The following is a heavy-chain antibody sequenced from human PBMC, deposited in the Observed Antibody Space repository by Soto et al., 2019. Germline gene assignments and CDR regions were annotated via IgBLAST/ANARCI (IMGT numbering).Heavy chain of an antibody. D-gene: IGHD2-15*01. CDR3: AREMASGYSRTWFDP. V-gene: IGHV1-69*06. CDR2: IVPKFGTA. CDR1: GGIASNYA. Sequence: QEHLVQSGAEVKKPGSSVKVSCRASGGIASNYAISWVRQAPGQGLEWMGGIVPKFGTANYAQRFKGRVTISVDKSTSSVYMELTSLTSQDTAIYYCAREMASGYSRTWFDPWGQGTLVTVSS. J-gene: IGHJ5*02.